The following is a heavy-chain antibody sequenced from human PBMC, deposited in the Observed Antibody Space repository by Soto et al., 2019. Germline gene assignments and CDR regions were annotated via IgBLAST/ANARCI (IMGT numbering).Heavy chain of an antibody. CDR3: VGGALTGTLLGEFDY. Sequence: QVQLQESGPGLVKPSETLSLTCTVSGGSVSSGSYYWSWIRQPPGKGLEWIGYIYYSGSTNYNPSLKCRVTISVDTSKNQFSLKLSSVTAADTAVYYCVGGALTGTLLGEFDYWGQGTLVTVSS. CDR2: IYYSGST. CDR1: GGSVSSGSYY. J-gene: IGHJ4*02. V-gene: IGHV4-61*01. D-gene: IGHD1-20*01.